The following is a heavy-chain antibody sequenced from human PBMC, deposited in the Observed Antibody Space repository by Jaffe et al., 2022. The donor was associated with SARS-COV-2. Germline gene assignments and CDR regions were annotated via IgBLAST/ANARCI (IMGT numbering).Heavy chain of an antibody. D-gene: IGHD2-2*01. CDR2: IHPDGTEK. CDR1: GFTFSIYW. CDR3: VRLFCISANCGGYYLDL. V-gene: IGHV3-7*01. J-gene: IGHJ2*01. Sequence: EAQLVESGGGLVQPGGSLRLSCAASGFTFSIYWMNWVRQAPGKGLEWVATIHPDGTEKYYVDSVEGRFIISRDNAENSLFLQMNSLGAADTAVYYCVRLFCISANCGGYYLDLWGRGTLVTVSS.